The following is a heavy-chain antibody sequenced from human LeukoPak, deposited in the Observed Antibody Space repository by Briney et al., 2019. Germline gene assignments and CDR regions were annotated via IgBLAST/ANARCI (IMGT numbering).Heavy chain of an antibody. D-gene: IGHD3-3*01. J-gene: IGHJ4*02. CDR1: GGTFSSYA. CDR2: IIPILGIA. V-gene: IGHV1-69*04. Sequence: AASVKVSCKASGGTFSSYAISWVRQAPGQGLEWMGRIIPILGIANYAQKFQGRVTITADKSTSTAYMELSSLRSEDTAVYYCARPRFLEWLLIDYWGQGTLVTVSS. CDR3: ARPRFLEWLLIDY.